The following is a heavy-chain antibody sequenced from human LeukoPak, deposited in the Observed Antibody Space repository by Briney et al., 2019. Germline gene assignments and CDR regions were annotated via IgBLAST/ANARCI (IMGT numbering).Heavy chain of an antibody. CDR1: GYTFTSYG. CDR3: ARVTIFGVVNYYYGMDV. V-gene: IGHV1-18*01. J-gene: IGHJ6*02. Sequence: ASVKVSCKDSGYTFTSYGISWVRQAPGQGLEWMGWISAYNGNTNYAQKLQGRVTMTTDTSTSTAYMELRSLRSDDTAVYYCARVTIFGVVNYYYGMDVWGQGTTVTVSS. CDR2: ISAYNGNT. D-gene: IGHD3-3*01.